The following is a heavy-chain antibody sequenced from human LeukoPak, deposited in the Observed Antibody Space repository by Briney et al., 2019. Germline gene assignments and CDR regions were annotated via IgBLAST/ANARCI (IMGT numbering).Heavy chain of an antibody. CDR3: ARDGTVTTSPTRRYYFDY. D-gene: IGHD4-11*01. V-gene: IGHV1-8*01. J-gene: IGHJ4*02. Sequence: ASVTVSCKASGNTFTSYDINWVRQATGQGLEWMGWMNPNSGNTGYAQKFQGRVTMTRNTSISTAYMELSSLRSEDTAVYYCARDGTVTTSPTRRYYFDYWGQGTLVTVSS. CDR2: MNPNSGNT. CDR1: GNTFTSYD.